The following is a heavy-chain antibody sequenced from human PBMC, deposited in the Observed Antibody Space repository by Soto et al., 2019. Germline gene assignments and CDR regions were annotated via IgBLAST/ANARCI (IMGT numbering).Heavy chain of an antibody. CDR1: GFTFTSSA. V-gene: IGHV1-58*01. J-gene: IGHJ4*02. CDR3: AADSFPAYYDFWSGYGY. D-gene: IGHD3-3*01. Sequence: GASVKVSCKASGFTFTSSAVQWVRQARGQRLEWIGWIVVGSGNTNYAQKFQERVTITRDMSTSTAYMELSSLRSEDTAVYYCAADSFPAYYDFWSGYGYWRQGTLVTVSS. CDR2: IVVGSGNT.